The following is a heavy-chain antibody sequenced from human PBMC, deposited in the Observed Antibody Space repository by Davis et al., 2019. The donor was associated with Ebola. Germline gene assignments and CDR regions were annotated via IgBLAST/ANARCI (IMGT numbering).Heavy chain of an antibody. J-gene: IGHJ6*03. CDR3: AKRTGILPYYYYYMDV. CDR1: GFTFSRYS. CDR2: ISYDGSNK. Sequence: GESLKISCAASGFTFSRYSMHWVRQAPGRGLEWVTVISYDGSNKYYADSVKGRFTIPRDNSKNTLYLQMKSLRVEDTAVYYCAKRTGILPYYYYYMDVWGKGTTVTVSS. D-gene: IGHD6-13*01. V-gene: IGHV3-30-3*02.